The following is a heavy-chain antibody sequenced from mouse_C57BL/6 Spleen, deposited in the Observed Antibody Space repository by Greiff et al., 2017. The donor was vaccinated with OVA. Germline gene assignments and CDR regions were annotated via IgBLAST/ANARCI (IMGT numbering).Heavy chain of an antibody. Sequence: QVQLQQPGAELVKPGASVKLSCKASGYTFTSYWMQWVKQRPGQGLEWIGEIDPSDSYTNYNQKFKGKATLTVDTSSSTAYMQLSSLTSEDSAVYYCATGTGRFDYWGQGTTLTVSS. CDR2: IDPSDSYT. CDR1: GYTFTSYW. V-gene: IGHV1-50*01. D-gene: IGHD4-1*01. J-gene: IGHJ2*01. CDR3: ATGTGRFDY.